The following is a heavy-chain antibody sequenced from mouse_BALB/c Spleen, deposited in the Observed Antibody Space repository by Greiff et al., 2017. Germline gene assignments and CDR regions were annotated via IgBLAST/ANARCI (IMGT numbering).Heavy chain of an antibody. CDR1: GFTFSSYT. CDR2: ISSGGSYT. Sequence: EVKLVESGGGLVKPGGSLKLSCAASGFTFSSYTMSWVRQTPEKRLEWVATISSGGSYTYYPDSVKGRFTISRDNAKNTLYLQMSSLKSEDTAMYYCTREGYYGSSNTDYAMDYWGQGTSVTVSS. J-gene: IGHJ4*01. V-gene: IGHV5-6-4*01. D-gene: IGHD1-1*01. CDR3: TREGYYGSSNTDYAMDY.